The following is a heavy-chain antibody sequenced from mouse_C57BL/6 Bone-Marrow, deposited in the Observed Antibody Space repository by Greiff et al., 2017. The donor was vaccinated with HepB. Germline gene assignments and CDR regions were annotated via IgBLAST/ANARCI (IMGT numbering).Heavy chain of an antibody. CDR3: ARGGVYYAFAY. CDR2: IYPGGGYT. D-gene: IGHD2-1*01. CDR1: GYTFTSYW. Sequence: QVQLQQPGAELVKPGASVKLSCKASGYTFTSYWIGWAKQRPGHGLEWIGDIYPGGGYTNYNEKFKGKATLTADKSSSTAYMQFSSLTSEDSAIYYCARGGVYYAFAYWGQGTLVTVSA. J-gene: IGHJ3*01. V-gene: IGHV1-63*01.